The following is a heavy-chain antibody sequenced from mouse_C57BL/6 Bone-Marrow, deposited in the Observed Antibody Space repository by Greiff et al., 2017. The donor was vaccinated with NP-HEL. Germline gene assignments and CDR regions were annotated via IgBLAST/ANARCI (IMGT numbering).Heavy chain of an antibody. V-gene: IGHV5-6*02. CDR2: ISSGGSYT. D-gene: IGHD4-1*01. J-gene: IGHJ3*01. Sequence: EVKLVESGGDLVKPGGSLKLSCAASGFTFSSYGMSWVRQTPDKRLEWVATISSGGSYTYYPDSVKGRFTISRDNAKNTLYLQMSSLKSEDTAMYDCARRLGAWFAYWGQGTLVTVSA. CDR3: ARRLGAWFAY. CDR1: GFTFSSYG.